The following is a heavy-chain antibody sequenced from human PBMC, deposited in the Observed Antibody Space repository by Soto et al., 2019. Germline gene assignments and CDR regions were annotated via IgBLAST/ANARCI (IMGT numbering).Heavy chain of an antibody. V-gene: IGHV4-30-4*01. CDR2: IYKSATT. J-gene: IGHJ5*01. CDR1: GDSISTVDYF. CDR3: ARGRYCLTGRCFPNWFDS. Sequence: SETLSLTCSVSGDSISTVDYFWAWIRQPPGQALEYIGYIYKSATTYYNPSFESRVATSLDTSKSQFSLNVTSVTAADTAVYFCARGRYCLTGRCFPNWFDSWGQGTLVTVSS. D-gene: IGHD2-15*01.